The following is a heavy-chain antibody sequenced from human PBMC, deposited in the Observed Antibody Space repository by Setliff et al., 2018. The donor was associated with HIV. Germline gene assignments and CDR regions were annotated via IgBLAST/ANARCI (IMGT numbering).Heavy chain of an antibody. CDR2: INPNSGGTNYGGT. CDR3: ARQLSNSLEC. J-gene: IGHJ4*02. D-gene: IGHD1-1*01. Sequence: ASVKVSCKSSGYTFTDYFMHWVRQAPGQGLEWMGWINPNSGGTNYGGTNYAQKLQGRVTMTTDTSTSTAYMELRSLRSDDTAVYYCARQLSNSLECWGQGTPVTVSS. CDR1: GYTFTDYF. V-gene: IGHV1-2*02.